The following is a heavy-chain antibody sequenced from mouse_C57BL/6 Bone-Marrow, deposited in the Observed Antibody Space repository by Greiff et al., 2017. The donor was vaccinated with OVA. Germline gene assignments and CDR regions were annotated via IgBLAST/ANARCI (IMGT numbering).Heavy chain of an antibody. CDR3: TRGGDGSSFSFDY. D-gene: IGHD1-1*01. CDR1: GFTFSSYA. V-gene: IGHV5-9-1*02. CDR2: ISSGGDYI. Sequence: EVKLVESGEGLVKPGGSLKLSCAASGFTFSSYAMSWVRQTPEKRLEWVAYISSGGDYIYYADTVKGRFTISRDNARNTLYLQMSRLKSEDTAMYYCTRGGDGSSFSFDYWGQGTTLTVSS. J-gene: IGHJ2*01.